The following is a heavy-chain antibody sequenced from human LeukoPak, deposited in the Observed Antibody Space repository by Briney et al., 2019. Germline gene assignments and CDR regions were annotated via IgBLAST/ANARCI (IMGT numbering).Heavy chain of an antibody. CDR3: AKLPQTYYDFWSGYFYFDY. Sequence: GRSLRLSCAASGFTFSSYAMHWVRQAPGKGLEWVAVISYDGSNKYYADSVKGRFTTSRDNSKNTLYLQMNSLRAEDTAVYYCAKLPQTYYDFWSGYFYFDYWGQGTLVTVSS. J-gene: IGHJ4*02. CDR1: GFTFSSYA. D-gene: IGHD3-3*01. CDR2: ISYDGSNK. V-gene: IGHV3-30*04.